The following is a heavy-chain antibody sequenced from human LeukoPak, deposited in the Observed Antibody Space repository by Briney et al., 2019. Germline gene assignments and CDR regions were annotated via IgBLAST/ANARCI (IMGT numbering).Heavy chain of an antibody. D-gene: IGHD3-10*01. Sequence: GGSLRLSCAASGFTFSASAIHWVRQAAGKGLEWVGRIRSEANNYATIYTGSVKGRFIISRDDANNTAFLQMNSLKIEDTAVYFCARGHYSGSGNIVDVWGKGTPVTVSS. CDR1: GFTFSASA. CDR3: ARGHYSGSGNIVDV. J-gene: IGHJ6*04. V-gene: IGHV3-73*01. CDR2: IRSEANNYAT.